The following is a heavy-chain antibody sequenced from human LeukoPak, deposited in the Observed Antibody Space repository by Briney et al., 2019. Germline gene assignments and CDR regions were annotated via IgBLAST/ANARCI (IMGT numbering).Heavy chain of an antibody. CDR2: IYYSGST. V-gene: IGHV4-59*01. CDR1: GGSISSYY. J-gene: IGHJ5*02. Sequence: PSETLSLTCTVSGGSISSYYWSWIRRPPGKGLEWIGYIYYSGSTNYNPSLKSRVTISVDTSKNQFSLKLSSVTAADTAVHYCARGGIAVAGTFDPRGQGTLVTVSS. D-gene: IGHD6-19*01. CDR3: ARGGIAVAGTFDP.